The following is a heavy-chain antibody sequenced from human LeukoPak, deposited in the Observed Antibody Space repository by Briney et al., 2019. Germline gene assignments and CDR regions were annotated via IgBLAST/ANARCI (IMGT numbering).Heavy chain of an antibody. V-gene: IGHV3-7*01. CDR1: GFTFTTYW. D-gene: IGHD2-8*01. Sequence: GGSLRLSCAASGFTFTTYWMAWVRRAPGKGLEWVANIKQDGSEAVYADSVRGRFTISRDNAKNSLYLQMNSLRVEDTAVYYCSNGIYDRSYWGQGTLVTVSS. J-gene: IGHJ4*02. CDR2: IKQDGSEA. CDR3: SNGIYDRSY.